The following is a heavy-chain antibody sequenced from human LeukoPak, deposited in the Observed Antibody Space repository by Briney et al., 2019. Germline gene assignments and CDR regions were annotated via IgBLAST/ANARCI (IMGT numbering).Heavy chain of an antibody. D-gene: IGHD6-13*01. Sequence: GGSLRLSCAASGFTFSDYSMNWVRQAPGKGLEWVSSISSSSTYIYYADSVKGRFTISRDNAKNSLYLQMNSLRAEDTAVYYCARVRQRLVAYGTDVWGQGTTVTVSS. J-gene: IGHJ6*02. CDR1: GFTFSDYS. CDR2: ISSSSTYI. CDR3: ARVRQRLVAYGTDV. V-gene: IGHV3-21*01.